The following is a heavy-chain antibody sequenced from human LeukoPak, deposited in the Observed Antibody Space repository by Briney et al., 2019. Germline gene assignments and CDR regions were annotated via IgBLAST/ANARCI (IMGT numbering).Heavy chain of an antibody. CDR3: AKEDPSIPDAFDI. Sequence: GGSLRLSCAASGFTFSSYGMHWVRQAPGKGLEWGAFIRYDGSNKYYADSVKGRFTISRDNSKNTLYLQMNSLSAEDTAVYSCAKEDPSIPDAFDIWGQGTMVTVSS. D-gene: IGHD6-6*01. J-gene: IGHJ3*02. CDR1: GFTFSSYG. CDR2: IRYDGSNK. V-gene: IGHV3-30*02.